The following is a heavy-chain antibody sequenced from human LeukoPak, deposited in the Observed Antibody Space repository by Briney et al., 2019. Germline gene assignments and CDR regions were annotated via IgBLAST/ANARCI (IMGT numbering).Heavy chain of an antibody. CDR1: GFTFSNAW. J-gene: IGHJ4*02. D-gene: IGHD6-19*01. CDR2: IKSNADGGTT. Sequence: GGSLRLSCAASGFTFSNAWMTWVRQAPGKGLEWVGRIKSNADGGTTDYASPVKQRFTISRDDSQNTLFLQMNSLKTEDTAVYYCTRGSSGWYFDYWGQGTLVTVSP. CDR3: TRGSSGWYFDY. V-gene: IGHV3-15*01.